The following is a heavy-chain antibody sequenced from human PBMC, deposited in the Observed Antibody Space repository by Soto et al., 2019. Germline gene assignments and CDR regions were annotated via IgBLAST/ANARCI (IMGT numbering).Heavy chain of an antibody. D-gene: IGHD1-26*01. J-gene: IGHJ4*02. Sequence: PSETLSLTCTVSGGSISSYYWSLIRQPPGKGLEWIGYIYYSGSTNYNPSLKSRVTISVDTSKNQFSLKLSSVTAADTAVYYCARFEGALFYFDYWGQGTLVTVSS. V-gene: IGHV4-59*01. CDR3: ARFEGALFYFDY. CDR1: GGSISSYY. CDR2: IYYSGST.